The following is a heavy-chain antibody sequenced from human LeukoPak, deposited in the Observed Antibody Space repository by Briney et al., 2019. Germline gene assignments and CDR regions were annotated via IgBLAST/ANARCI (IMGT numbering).Heavy chain of an antibody. CDR2: ISGSGGST. D-gene: IGHD1-26*01. J-gene: IGHJ4*02. CDR3: AKDSGTYYKGFDY. V-gene: IGHV3-23*01. CDR1: GFTFSSYA. Sequence: GGSLKLSCAASGFTFSSYAMSWVRQAPGKGLEWVSTISGSGGSTYYADSVKGRFTISRDNSKNTLYLQMNSLRAEDTAVYYCAKDSGTYYKGFDYWGQGTLVTVSS.